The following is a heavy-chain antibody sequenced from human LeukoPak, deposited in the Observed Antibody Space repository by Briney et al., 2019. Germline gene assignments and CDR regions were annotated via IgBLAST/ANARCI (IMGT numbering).Heavy chain of an antibody. J-gene: IGHJ6*03. Sequence: PGGSLRLSCAASGFTFSSYSMNWVRQAPGKGLEWVSSISSSSSYIYYADSVKGRFTISRDNAKNSLYLQMNSLRAEDTAVYYCARDGTNYYGSGSYPYYMDVWGKGTTVTVSS. CDR3: ARDGTNYYGSGSYPYYMDV. CDR2: ISSSSSYI. CDR1: GFTFSSYS. V-gene: IGHV3-21*01. D-gene: IGHD3-10*01.